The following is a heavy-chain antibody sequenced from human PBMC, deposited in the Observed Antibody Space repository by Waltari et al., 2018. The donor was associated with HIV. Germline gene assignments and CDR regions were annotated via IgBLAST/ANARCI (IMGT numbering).Heavy chain of an antibody. CDR2: LATRRDNFAP. V-gene: IGHV3-73*02. D-gene: IGHD6-19*01. Sequence: VQLLESGGGLVPPGGSLTISCTASGFGFSDTGLHWVRQAPGKGPECVGRLATRRDNFAPIYTLSVEGRFNISRHDSDNTTFLHLNNLRVEDTAIYYCSVGSPDYWYFDLWGRGTLVTVSS. J-gene: IGHJ2*01. CDR1: GFGFSDTG. CDR3: SVGSPDYWYFDL.